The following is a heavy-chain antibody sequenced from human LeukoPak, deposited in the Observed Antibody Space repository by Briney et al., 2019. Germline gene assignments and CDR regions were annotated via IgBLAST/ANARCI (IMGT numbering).Heavy chain of an antibody. CDR1: GGSINNYY. CDR3: ARQGGSYSPFGF. V-gene: IGHV4-59*08. D-gene: IGHD1-26*01. J-gene: IGHJ4*02. Sequence: PSETLSLTCTVSGGSINNYYWSWIRQPPGKGLEWIGYIFSSGNTYYNPSLKSRVTMSVGTSKNQFSLKLTSVTDADTAVYYCARQGGSYSPFGFWGQGTLVTVSS. CDR2: IFSSGNT.